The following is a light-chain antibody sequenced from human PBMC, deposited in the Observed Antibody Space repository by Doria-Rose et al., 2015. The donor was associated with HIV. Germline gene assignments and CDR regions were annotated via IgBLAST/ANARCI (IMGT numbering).Light chain of an antibody. V-gene: IGKV3-20*01. CDR1: QSFSSIY. CDR2: DGS. Sequence: EIVLTQSPCNLSLSPRVRATLSFRTSQSFSSIYLAWYQQKSGQAPSPLIYDGSTRATGIPDRFSASGSGTDFTLSINRLEREDFALYYCHQYGTSWTFGQGTKVEI. J-gene: IGKJ1*01. CDR3: HQYGTSWT.